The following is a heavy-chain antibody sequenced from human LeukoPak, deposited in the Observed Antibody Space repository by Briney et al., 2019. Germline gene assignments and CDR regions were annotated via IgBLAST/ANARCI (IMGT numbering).Heavy chain of an antibody. J-gene: IGHJ5*02. V-gene: IGHV4-4*07. Sequence: SETLSLTCNVSSDSINRYYWSWIRQPAGKGLDWIGRIHTSGNTDYNPSLKSRVTMSVGTSRTQFSLKLTSVTAADTAVYYCARGVAEWFDPWGQGTLVTVSS. D-gene: IGHD3-16*01. CDR1: SDSINRYY. CDR3: ARGVAEWFDP. CDR2: IHTSGNT.